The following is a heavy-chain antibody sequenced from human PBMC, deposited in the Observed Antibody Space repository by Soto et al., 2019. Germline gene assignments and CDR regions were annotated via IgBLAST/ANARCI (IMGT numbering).Heavy chain of an antibody. CDR1: GGTFSSYA. V-gene: IGHV1-69*13. D-gene: IGHD3-16*02. CDR3: ASGRRLGELSLYYYFDY. Sequence: SVKVCCKASGGTFSSYAISWVRQAPGQGLEWMGGIIPIFGTANYAQKFQGRVTITADESTSTAYMELSSLRSEDTAVYYCASGRRLGELSLYYYFDYWGQGTLVTVSS. CDR2: IIPIFGTA. J-gene: IGHJ4*02.